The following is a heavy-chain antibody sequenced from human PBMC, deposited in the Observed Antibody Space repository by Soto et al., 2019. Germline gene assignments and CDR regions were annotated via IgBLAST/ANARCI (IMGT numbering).Heavy chain of an antibody. D-gene: IGHD3-3*01. V-gene: IGHV3-30*18. J-gene: IGHJ6*02. CDR2: ISYDGSNK. CDR1: GFTFSSYG. CDR3: AKDAYYDFWSGYYTATMWYYYGMDV. Sequence: PGGSLRLSCAAPGFTFSSYGMHWVRQAPGKGVEWVAVISYDGSNKYYADSVKGRFTISRDNSKNTLYLQMNSLRAEDTAVYYCAKDAYYDFWSGYYTATMWYYYGMDVWGQGTTVTVSS.